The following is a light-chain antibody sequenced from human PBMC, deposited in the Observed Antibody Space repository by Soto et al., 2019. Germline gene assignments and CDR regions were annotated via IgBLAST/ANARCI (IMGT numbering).Light chain of an antibody. CDR1: SSNIGSNN. CDR2: SNN. Sequence: QSVLTQPPSASATPGQRVTISCSGSSSNIGSNNVEWYQHLPGTAPKLLIYSNNQGPSGVPDRFSGSKSGTSASLAISGLQSEDEADYYCASWDDSVNGLVIGGGTQLTVL. J-gene: IGLJ3*02. V-gene: IGLV1-44*01. CDR3: ASWDDSVNGLV.